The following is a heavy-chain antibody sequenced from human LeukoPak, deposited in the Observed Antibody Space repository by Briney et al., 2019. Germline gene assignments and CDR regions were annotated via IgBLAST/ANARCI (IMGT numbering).Heavy chain of an antibody. CDR1: GFTFSSYW. D-gene: IGHD2-2*01. CDR3: AREGRVDCSSTSCDAITGHYYYYYYMDV. J-gene: IGHJ6*03. Sequence: QPGGSLRLSCAASGFTFSSYWMHWVRQAPGKGLVWVSRINSDGSSTSYADSVKGRFTISRDNAKNTLYLQMNSLRAEDTAVYYCAREGRVDCSSTSCDAITGHYYYYYYMDVWGKGTTVTVSS. CDR2: INSDGSST. V-gene: IGHV3-74*01.